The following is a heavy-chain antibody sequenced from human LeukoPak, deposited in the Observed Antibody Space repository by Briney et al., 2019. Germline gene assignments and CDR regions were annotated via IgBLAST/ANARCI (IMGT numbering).Heavy chain of an antibody. CDR1: GLTFSSYA. Sequence: GGSLRLSCAASGLTFSSYAMTWVRQAPGKGLEWVSTISDSGARANYADSAKGRFTISRDNSMNTLYLQMNSLRADDTAVYYCASDYFLDYWGQGTLVTVSS. J-gene: IGHJ4*02. CDR2: ISDSGARA. V-gene: IGHV3-23*01. D-gene: IGHD6-25*01. CDR3: ASDYFLDY.